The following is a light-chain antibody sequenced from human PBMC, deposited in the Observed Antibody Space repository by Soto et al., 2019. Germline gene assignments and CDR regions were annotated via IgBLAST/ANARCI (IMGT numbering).Light chain of an antibody. CDR3: QQRSNWSWT. CDR1: QTVRNNY. V-gene: IGKV3D-20*02. J-gene: IGKJ1*01. Sequence: EFVLTQSPGTLSLSPGERATLSCRASQTVRNNYLAWYQQKPGQAPRLLIYDASSRATGIPARFSGSGSGTDFTLTISSLEPEDFAVYYCQQRSNWSWTFGQGTKVDIK. CDR2: DAS.